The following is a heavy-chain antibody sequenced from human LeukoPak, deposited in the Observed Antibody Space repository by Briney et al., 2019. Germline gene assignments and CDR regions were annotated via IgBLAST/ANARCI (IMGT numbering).Heavy chain of an antibody. V-gene: IGHV4-38-2*01. Sequence: SETLSLTCAGSGYSISSGYYWGWIRQPPGKRVEWIGSIYHSGSTYYNPSLKSRVTISVDTSKNQFSLKLSSVTAADTAVYYCARPSTWATVTRYWYFDLWGRGTLVTVSS. CDR1: GYSISSGYY. D-gene: IGHD4-17*01. CDR2: IYHSGST. CDR3: ARPSTWATVTRYWYFDL. J-gene: IGHJ2*01.